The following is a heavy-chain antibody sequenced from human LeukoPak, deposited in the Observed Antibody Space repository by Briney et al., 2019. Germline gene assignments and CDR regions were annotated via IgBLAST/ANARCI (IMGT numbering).Heavy chain of an antibody. V-gene: IGHV4-4*02. J-gene: IGHJ4*02. CDR3: ARLGSGSNY. Sequence: PSETLSLTCAVSGGSISSSNWWSWVRQPPGKGLEWIGEIYHSGSTNYNPSLKSRVTISVDKSKNQFSLQLSSVNPEDTAVYYCARLGSGSNYWGQGTLVTVSS. CDR1: GGSISSSNW. D-gene: IGHD3-10*01. CDR2: IYHSGST.